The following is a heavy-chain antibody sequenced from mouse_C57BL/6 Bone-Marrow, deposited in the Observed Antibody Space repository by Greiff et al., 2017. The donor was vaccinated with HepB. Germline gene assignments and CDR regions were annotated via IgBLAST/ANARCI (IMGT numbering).Heavy chain of an antibody. CDR2: ILPGSGST. D-gene: IGHD1-1*01. V-gene: IGHV1-9*01. J-gene: IGHJ2*01. Sequence: QVQLQQSGAELMKPGASVKLSCKATGYTFTGYWIEWVKQRPGHGLEWIGEILPGSGSTNYNEKFKGKATLTVNKSSSTAYMELRSLTSEDSAVYYCARNYYGSSPYYFDYWGQGTTLTVSS. CDR1: GYTFTGYW. CDR3: ARNYYGSSPYYFDY.